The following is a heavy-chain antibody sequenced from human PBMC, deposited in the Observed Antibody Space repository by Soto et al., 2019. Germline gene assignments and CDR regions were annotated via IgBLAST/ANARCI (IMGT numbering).Heavy chain of an antibody. CDR3: PRGVVRSYDSSSYYYAGVLDYFDY. D-gene: IGHD3-22*01. J-gene: IGHJ4*02. CDR2: IIPIFGTA. CDR1: GGTFSSYA. Sequence: QVQLVQSGAEVKKPGSSVKVSCKASGGTFSSYAISWVRQAPGQGLEWMGGIIPIFGTANYAQKFQGRVTITADESTSTAYMELSSLRSEDTAVYYCPRGVVRSYDSSSYYYAGVLDYFDYWGQGTLVTVSS. V-gene: IGHV1-69*01.